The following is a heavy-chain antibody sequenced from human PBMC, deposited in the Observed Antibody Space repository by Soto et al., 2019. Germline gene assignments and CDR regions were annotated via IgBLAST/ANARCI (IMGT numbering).Heavy chain of an antibody. Sequence: QVQLVQSGAEVKKPGASVKVSCKASGYTFTSYGISWVRQAPGQGLEWRGWISAYNGNTNYAQKLQGRVTMTTDTSTKTAYTELRSLRSDDTAVYYCARDPPYSSGWYAGFDPWGEGTLGTVSS. D-gene: IGHD6-19*01. CDR2: ISAYNGNT. J-gene: IGHJ5*02. V-gene: IGHV1-18*01. CDR1: GYTFTSYG. CDR3: ARDPPYSSGWYAGFDP.